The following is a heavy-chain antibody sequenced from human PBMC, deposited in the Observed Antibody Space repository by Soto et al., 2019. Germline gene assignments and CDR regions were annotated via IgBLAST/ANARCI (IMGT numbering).Heavy chain of an antibody. CDR3: ARGCRNYYGSGSYPYYFDY. CDR2: INHSGST. CDR1: GGSFSGYY. D-gene: IGHD3-10*01. J-gene: IGHJ4*02. V-gene: IGHV4-34*01. Sequence: SETLSLTCAVYGGSFSGYYWSWIRQPPGKGLEWIGEINHSGSTNYNPSLKSRVTISVDTSKNQFSLKLSSVTAADTAVYYCARGCRNYYGSGSYPYYFDYWGQATLVTVSS.